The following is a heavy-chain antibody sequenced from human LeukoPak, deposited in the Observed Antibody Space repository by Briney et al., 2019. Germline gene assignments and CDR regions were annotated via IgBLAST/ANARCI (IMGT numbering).Heavy chain of an antibody. CDR1: GFIFNKYG. CDR3: ARGPGEHISHPRLFDY. CDR2: IGYDGIGE. V-gene: IGHV3-33*01. D-gene: IGHD1-14*01. J-gene: IGHJ4*02. Sequence: PGRSLRLSCAASGFIFNKYGVHWVRQAPGKGLEWVAVIGYDGIGEYYADSVKGRFTVSRDNSNNTLYLQLTTLTVEDTAAYYCARGPGEHISHPRLFDYCGQGTLVTVSS.